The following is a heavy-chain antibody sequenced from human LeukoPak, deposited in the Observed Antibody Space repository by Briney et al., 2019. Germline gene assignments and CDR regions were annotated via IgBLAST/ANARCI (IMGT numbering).Heavy chain of an antibody. CDR3: AKPSRDDYGDYEFDY. J-gene: IGHJ4*02. V-gene: IGHV3-48*04. D-gene: IGHD4-17*01. CDR2: ITETGSII. Sequence: PGGSLRLSCAASGFTFSSYRMSWVRQTPGKGLEWLSYITETGSIIYYADSVKGRFAISRDNAKNTLYLQMNSLRAEDTAVYYCAKPSRDDYGDYEFDYWGQGNLVTVSS. CDR1: GFTFSSYR.